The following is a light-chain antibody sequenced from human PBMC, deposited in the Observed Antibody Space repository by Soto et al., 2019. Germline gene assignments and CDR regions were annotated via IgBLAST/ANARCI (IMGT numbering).Light chain of an antibody. V-gene: IGLV2-14*01. J-gene: IGLJ1*01. CDR3: TSDTGGSAPFV. CDR2: EVS. CDR1: SSDVGHYNH. Sequence: QSALTQPASVSGSPGQSITISFTGTSSDVGHYNHVSWYQQHPGKAPKLIIYEVSNRPSAVSDRFSGSKSGNTASLTISGLQTEDEAHYYCTSDTGGSAPFVFGTGTKVTVL.